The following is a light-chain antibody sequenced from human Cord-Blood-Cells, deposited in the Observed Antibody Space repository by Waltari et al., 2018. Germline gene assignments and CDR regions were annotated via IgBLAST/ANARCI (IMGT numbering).Light chain of an antibody. V-gene: IGLV2-14*03. CDR1: SSDVGGYNY. Sequence: QSALTQPASVSGSPGQSITISCTGTSSDVGGYNYVSWYQQHPGKAPKLMIYDVSNRPSGVSNRFSGSKPGNTASLTISRLQAEDEADYYCSSYTSSSTWVFGGGTKLTVL. CDR2: DVS. CDR3: SSYTSSSTWV. J-gene: IGLJ3*02.